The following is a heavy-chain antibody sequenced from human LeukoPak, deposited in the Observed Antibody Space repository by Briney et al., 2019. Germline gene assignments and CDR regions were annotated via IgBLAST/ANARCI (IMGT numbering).Heavy chain of an antibody. Sequence: GGSLRLSCAASGFTVSTNYMTWVRQAPGKGLEWVSVIFTGGSTYYTDSVKRRFTISRDNSKTTLYLQMNSFRVEDTAVYYCARGHAGSSSWVDYWGRGTQVTVSS. CDR2: IFTGGST. V-gene: IGHV3-53*01. CDR3: ARGHAGSSSWVDY. CDR1: GFTVSTNY. D-gene: IGHD6-13*01. J-gene: IGHJ4*02.